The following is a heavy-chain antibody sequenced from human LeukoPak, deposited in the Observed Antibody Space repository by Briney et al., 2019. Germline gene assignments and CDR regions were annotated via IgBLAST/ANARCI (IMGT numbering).Heavy chain of an antibody. CDR2: ISSSGSTI. CDR1: GFTFSSYE. V-gene: IGHV3-48*03. CDR3: ARVARGDYYYYYMDV. D-gene: IGHD3-10*01. Sequence: GGSLRLSCAASGFTFSSYEMNWVRQAPGKGLEWVSYISSSGSTIYYADSVKGRFTISRDNAKNPLYLQMNSLRAEDTALYYCARVARGDYYYYYMDVWGKGTTVTVSS. J-gene: IGHJ6*03.